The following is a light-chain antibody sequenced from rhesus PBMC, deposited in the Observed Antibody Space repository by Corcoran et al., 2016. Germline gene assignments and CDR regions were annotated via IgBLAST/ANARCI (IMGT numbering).Light chain of an antibody. J-gene: IGKJ2*01. Sequence: EIVMTQSPATPSLSPGERATLSCRASQSVGSTLAWYQQKPGQAPRLLIYYASSRDTGLPDRFRGSGSGTEFTLTISSLDPEDVGIYDCQKYNDWPHSFDQRTKVEIK. CDR1: QSVGST. CDR3: QKYNDWPHS. V-gene: IGKV3-42*02. CDR2: YAS.